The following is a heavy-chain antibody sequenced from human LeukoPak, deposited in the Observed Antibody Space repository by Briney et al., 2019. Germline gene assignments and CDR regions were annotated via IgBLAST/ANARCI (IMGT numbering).Heavy chain of an antibody. D-gene: IGHD1-14*01. CDR1: GFTFSSYA. CDR3: AKSSEYPYYFDY. CDR2: ISFSVGST. J-gene: IGHJ4*02. V-gene: IGHV3-23*01. Sequence: TGGSLRLSCAASGFTFSSYAMSWVRQAPGKGLEWVAAISFSVGSTYYADSVKGRFTISRDNSKTTLYLQMNSLRAEDTAVYYCAKSSEYPYYFDYWGQGTLVTVSS.